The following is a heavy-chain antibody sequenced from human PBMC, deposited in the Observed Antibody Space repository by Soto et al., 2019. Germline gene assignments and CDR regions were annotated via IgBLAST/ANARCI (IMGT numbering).Heavy chain of an antibody. CDR1: VGSISSGGYS. Sequence: QLQLQESGSGLVKPSQTLSLTCAVSVGSISSGGYSWSWIRQPPGQGLEWIAYIYHSVSTYYNPSLESRVTIPVHRSKNQFSLKLSSVTAADTAVYYCARVPDYWGQGTLVTVSS. J-gene: IGHJ4*02. V-gene: IGHV4-30-2*01. CDR2: IYHSVST. CDR3: ARVPDY.